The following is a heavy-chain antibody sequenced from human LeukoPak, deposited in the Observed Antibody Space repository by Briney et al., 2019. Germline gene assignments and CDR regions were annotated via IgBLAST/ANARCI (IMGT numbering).Heavy chain of an antibody. J-gene: IGHJ4*02. CDR2: ISSTSSYT. Sequence: KSGGSLRLSCAASGFTFSDYFMTWIRQAPGKGLEWVSYISSTSSYTNYADSVKGRFTISRDNAKSSLYLQMNSLRAEDSAIYYCASSGYTHAFDYWGQGTLVTVSS. D-gene: IGHD5-18*01. CDR1: GFTFSDYF. V-gene: IGHV3-11*03. CDR3: ASSGYTHAFDY.